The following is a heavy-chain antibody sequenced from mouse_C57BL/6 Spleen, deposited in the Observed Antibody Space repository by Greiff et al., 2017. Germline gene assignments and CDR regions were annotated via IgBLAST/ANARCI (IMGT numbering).Heavy chain of an antibody. D-gene: IGHD2-4*01. CDR1: GYTFTSYW. Sequence: QVQLQQSGAELVKPGASVKLSCKASGYTFTSYWMHWVKQRPGQGLEWIGMIHPNSGSTNYNEKFKSKATLTVDKSSSTAYMQLSSLTSEDSAVYYCAREGLRREDYFDYWGQGTTLTVSS. CDR2: IHPNSGST. CDR3: AREGLRREDYFDY. J-gene: IGHJ2*01. V-gene: IGHV1-64*01.